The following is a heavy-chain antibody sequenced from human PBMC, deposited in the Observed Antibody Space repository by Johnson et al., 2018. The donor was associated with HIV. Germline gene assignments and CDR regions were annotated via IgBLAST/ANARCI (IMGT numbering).Heavy chain of an antibody. J-gene: IGHJ3*02. Sequence: MLLVESGGGLVRPGGSLRLSCTASGFTVSSNYMSWVRQAPGKGLEWVSVIDTAGSTYYADSVKGRFTISRDNSKNTLYLQMNSLRAEDTAVYYCAKDLGVAADPDAFDIWGQGTMVTVSS. CDR2: IDTAGST. V-gene: IGHV3-66*01. CDR3: AKDLGVAADPDAFDI. D-gene: IGHD6-13*01. CDR1: GFTVSSNY.